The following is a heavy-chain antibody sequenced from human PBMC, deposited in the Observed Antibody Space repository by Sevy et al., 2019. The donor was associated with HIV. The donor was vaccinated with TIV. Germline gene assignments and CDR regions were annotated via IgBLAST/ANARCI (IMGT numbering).Heavy chain of an antibody. Sequence: SETLFLTCAVYGGSFSGYYWSWIRQPPGKGLEWIGEINHSGSTNYNPSLKSRVTISVDTSKNQFSLKLSSVTAADTAVYYCARAAITMVRGVKSYYGMDVWGQGTTVTVSS. D-gene: IGHD3-10*01. V-gene: IGHV4-34*01. CDR2: INHSGST. CDR3: ARAAITMVRGVKSYYGMDV. CDR1: GGSFSGYY. J-gene: IGHJ6*02.